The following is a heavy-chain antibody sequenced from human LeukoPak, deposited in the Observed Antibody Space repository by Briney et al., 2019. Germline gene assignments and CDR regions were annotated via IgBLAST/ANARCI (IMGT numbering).Heavy chain of an antibody. CDR2: IYYSGST. V-gene: IGHV4-59*01. Sequence: SETLSLTCTVSGGSISSYYWSWIRQPPGKGLEWIGYIYYSGSTNYNPSLKSRVTISVDTSKNQFSLKLSSVTAADTALYYCARKGLGGELGGFDYWGQGTLVTVSS. D-gene: IGHD1-26*01. J-gene: IGHJ4*02. CDR3: ARKGLGGELGGFDY. CDR1: GGSISSYY.